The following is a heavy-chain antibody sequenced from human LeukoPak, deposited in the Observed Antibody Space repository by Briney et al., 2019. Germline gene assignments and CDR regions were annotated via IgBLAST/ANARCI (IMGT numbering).Heavy chain of an antibody. CDR2: ISGSGGST. CDR1: GFTFSNYA. CDR3: AKDQGLQYDY. D-gene: IGHD4-11*01. V-gene: IGHV3-23*01. J-gene: IGHJ4*02. Sequence: GGSLRLSCAASGFTFSNYAMNWVRQAPGKGLEWVSAISGSGGSTDYADSVKGRFTISRDNSKNTVYLQRNSLRAEDTAVYYCAKDQGLQYDYWGQGTLVTVSS.